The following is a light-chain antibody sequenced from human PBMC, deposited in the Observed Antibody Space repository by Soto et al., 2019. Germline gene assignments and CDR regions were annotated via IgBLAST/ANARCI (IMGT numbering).Light chain of an antibody. CDR3: QQYDNLPT. CDR2: DAS. V-gene: IGKV1-33*01. J-gene: IGKJ3*01. Sequence: DIQMTQSPSSLSASVGDRVTITCQASQDISIYLNWYQQKPGKAPKLLIYDASNLEAGVPSRFSGSGAGTGFTCTISSLQTEDIATYYCQQYDNLPTFGPATKVDIK. CDR1: QDISIY.